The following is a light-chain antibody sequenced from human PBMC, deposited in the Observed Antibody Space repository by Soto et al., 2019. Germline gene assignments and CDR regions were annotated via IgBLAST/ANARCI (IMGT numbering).Light chain of an antibody. CDR1: QGIRGD. Sequence: AIQMTQSPSSLSASLGDRVTITCRASQGIRGDLGWYQQKPGKAPKLLTSATSTLQSGVPSRFSGRGSGTNFTLTISSLQSEDSATYYCIQDFISPLTVGQGTKVDNK. CDR3: IQDFISPLT. J-gene: IGKJ1*01. CDR2: ATS. V-gene: IGKV1-6*01.